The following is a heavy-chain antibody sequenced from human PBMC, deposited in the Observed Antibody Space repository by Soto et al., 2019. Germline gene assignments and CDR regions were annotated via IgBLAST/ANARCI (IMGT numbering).Heavy chain of an antibody. Sequence: SVKVSCKASGGGNLRDYRTTWVRRAPGQGLEWMGGIIPYNGNTNYAQKFQGRVTVTADASTSTAYMELRSLRSEDTAVYYCARAWGIAESYYYYGMDVWGQGTTVTVSS. V-gene: IGHV1-69*13. CDR2: IIPYNGNT. J-gene: IGHJ6*02. CDR1: GGGNLRDYR. CDR3: ARAWGIAESYYYYGMDV. D-gene: IGHD7-27*01.